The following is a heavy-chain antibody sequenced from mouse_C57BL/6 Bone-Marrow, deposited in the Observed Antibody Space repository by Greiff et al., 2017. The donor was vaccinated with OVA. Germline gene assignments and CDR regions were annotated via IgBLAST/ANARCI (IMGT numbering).Heavy chain of an antibody. V-gene: IGHV1-69*01. CDR1: GYTFTSYW. Sequence: QVQLQQPGAELVMPGASVKLSCKASGYTFTSYWMHWVKQRPGQGLEWIGELDPSDSYTNYNQKFKGKSTLTVDKSSSTAYMQLSSLTSEDSAVYYCAREANWDIAYWGQGTLVTVSA. CDR2: LDPSDSYT. J-gene: IGHJ3*01. CDR3: AREANWDIAY. D-gene: IGHD4-1*01.